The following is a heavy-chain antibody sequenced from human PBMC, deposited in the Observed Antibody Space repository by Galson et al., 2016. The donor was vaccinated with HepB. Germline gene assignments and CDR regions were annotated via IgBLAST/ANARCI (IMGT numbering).Heavy chain of an antibody. CDR3: ARGYYNAMDV. J-gene: IGHJ6*02. Sequence: SLRLSCAASGFSLSSHGMQWVRQAPRKGLQWVAVLLHVGGEKDYGDSVKGRFTISRDDSKNTLHLQMNSLRGDDTAVYYCARGYYNAMDVWGQGATVTVSS. V-gene: IGHV3-30-3*01. CDR1: GFSLSSHG. CDR2: LLHVGGEK.